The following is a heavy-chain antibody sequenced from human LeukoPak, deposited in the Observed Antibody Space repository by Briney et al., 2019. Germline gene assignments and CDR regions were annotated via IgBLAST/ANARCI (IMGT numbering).Heavy chain of an antibody. CDR2: ISYDGSNK. D-gene: IGHD6-19*01. CDR1: GFTFSSYG. Sequence: PGGSLRLSCAASGFTFSSYGMHWVRQAPGKGLEWVAVISYDGSNKYYADSVKGRFTISRDNSKNTLYLQMNSLRAEDTAVYYRAKERIAVAVWNGFDPWGQGTLVTVSS. CDR3: AKERIAVAVWNGFDP. V-gene: IGHV3-30*18. J-gene: IGHJ5*02.